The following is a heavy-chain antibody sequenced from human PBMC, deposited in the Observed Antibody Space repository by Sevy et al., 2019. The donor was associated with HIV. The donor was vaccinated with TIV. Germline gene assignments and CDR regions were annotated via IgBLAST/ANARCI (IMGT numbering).Heavy chain of an antibody. CDR1: GFSLSTTGVG. D-gene: IGHD5-12*01. Sequence: SGPTLVKPTQTLTLTCTFSGFSLSTTGVGVGYIRQPPGKALEWLAVIYWDDDKRYSPSLKNSLTITKDTPKNQVVLTLTNLDPVDSATYYCARRYSEYDYAFDYWGQGTLVTVSS. CDR2: IYWDDDK. V-gene: IGHV2-5*02. CDR3: ARRYSEYDYAFDY. J-gene: IGHJ4*02.